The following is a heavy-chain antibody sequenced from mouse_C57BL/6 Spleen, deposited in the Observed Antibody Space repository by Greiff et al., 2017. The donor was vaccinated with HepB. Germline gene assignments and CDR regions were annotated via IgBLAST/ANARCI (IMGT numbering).Heavy chain of an antibody. CDR2: ISDGGSYT. CDR1: GFTFSSYA. D-gene: IGHD1-1*01. Sequence: EVHLVESGGGLVKPGGSLKLSCAASGFTFSSYAMSWVRQTPEKRLEWVATISDGGSYTYYPDNVKGRFTISRDNAKNNLYLQMSHLKSEDTAMYYCARSPYYYGSSYDYYAMDYWGQGTSVTVSS. J-gene: IGHJ4*01. V-gene: IGHV5-4*01. CDR3: ARSPYYYGSSYDYYAMDY.